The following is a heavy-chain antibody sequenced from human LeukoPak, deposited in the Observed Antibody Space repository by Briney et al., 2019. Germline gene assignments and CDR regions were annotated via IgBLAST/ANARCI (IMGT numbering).Heavy chain of an antibody. CDR1: GGSIRSFY. J-gene: IGHJ5*02. V-gene: IGHV4-4*07. CDR3: AREGKWTPTCRGVWFDP. CDR2: IYTSGST. Sequence: SETLSLTCTASGGSIRSFYWSWIRQPAGKGLEWIGRIYTSGSTNYNPSLKSRVTMSVDTSKNQFSLKLSSVTAADTAVYYCAREGKWTPTCRGVWFDPWGQGTLVTVSS. D-gene: IGHD2-8*01.